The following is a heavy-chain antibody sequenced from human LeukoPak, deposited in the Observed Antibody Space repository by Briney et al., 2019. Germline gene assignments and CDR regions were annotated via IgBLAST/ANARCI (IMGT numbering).Heavy chain of an antibody. D-gene: IGHD3-3*01. CDR1: GFTFSNYG. V-gene: IGHV4-59*01. CDR3: VRSDDFWSGYYGY. CDR2: IFYSGST. Sequence: GSLRLSCAASGFTFSNYGMSWIRQPPGKGLEWIGYIFYSGSTNYNPSLKSRVTISVDTSKNLFSLKLSSVTAADTAVYYCVRSDDFWSGYYGYWGQGTLVTVSS. J-gene: IGHJ4*02.